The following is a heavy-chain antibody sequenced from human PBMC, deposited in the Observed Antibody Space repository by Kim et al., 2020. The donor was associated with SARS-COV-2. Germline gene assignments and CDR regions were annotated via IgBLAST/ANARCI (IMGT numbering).Heavy chain of an antibody. CDR3: ARGGGWGVDV. CDR2: INHSGST. V-gene: IGHV4-34*01. CDR1: GGSFSGYY. Sequence: SETLSLTCAVYGGSFSGYYWSWIRQLPGKGLEWIGEINHSGSTNYNPSLKSRVTISVDTSKNQFSLKLSSVTAADTAVYYCARGGGWGVDVWGKGTTVTVSS. J-gene: IGHJ6*04. D-gene: IGHD3-16*01.